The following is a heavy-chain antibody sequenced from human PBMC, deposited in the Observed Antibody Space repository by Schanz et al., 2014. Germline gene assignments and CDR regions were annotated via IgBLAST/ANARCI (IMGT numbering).Heavy chain of an antibody. J-gene: IGHJ6*02. Sequence: EVQLVESGGGLVQPGGSLRLSCAASGFTFSTYAMNWVRQAPGKGLEWVSGVSRDGSETTYVDSVRGRFTISRDTAKNTVFLQMNNLRAEDTAVYYCARGASRDYFAMDVWGQGTTVTVSS. CDR3: ARGASRDYFAMDV. CDR2: VSRDGSET. CDR1: GFTFSTYA. V-gene: IGHV3-74*02.